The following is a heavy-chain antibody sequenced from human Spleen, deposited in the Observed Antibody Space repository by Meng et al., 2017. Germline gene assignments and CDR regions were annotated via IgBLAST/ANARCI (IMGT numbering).Heavy chain of an antibody. CDR1: GGPYMYSY. V-gene: IGHV4-34*01. Sequence: QVRSQPGVDDPLQLWGYCSPTCVVSGGPYMYSYWSRIRQPPGKGLEWIGEINHSGSTNYNPSLESRATISVDTSQNTLSLKLSSVTAADSAVYYCARGPTTMAHDFDYWGQGTLVTVSS. D-gene: IGHD4-11*01. J-gene: IGHJ4*02. CDR3: ARGPTTMAHDFDY. CDR2: INHSGST.